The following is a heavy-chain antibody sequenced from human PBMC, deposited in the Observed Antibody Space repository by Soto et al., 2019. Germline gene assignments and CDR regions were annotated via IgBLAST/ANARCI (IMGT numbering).Heavy chain of an antibody. CDR3: ARGGGLRVVRGVKFDY. D-gene: IGHD3-10*01. CDR1: GGSISSGDYY. V-gene: IGHV4-30-4*01. J-gene: IGHJ4*02. Sequence: PSETLSLTCTVSGGSISSGDYYWSWIRQPPGKGLEWIGYIYYSGSTYYNPSLKSRVTISVDTSKNQFSLKLSSVTAADTAVYYCARGGGLRVVRGVKFDYWGQGTLVTVSS. CDR2: IYYSGST.